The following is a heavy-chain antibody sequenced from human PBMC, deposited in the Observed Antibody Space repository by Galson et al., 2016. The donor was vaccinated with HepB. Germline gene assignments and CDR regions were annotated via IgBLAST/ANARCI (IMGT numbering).Heavy chain of an antibody. Sequence: SPRLSCAVSGSTFRSYWMIWVRQAPGRGLEWEANIKQDGSEKYYLDSVKGRFTISRDNAKNSLSLQMNSLRVEDTAVYYCARDSWDIVVVSPAMFTFDIWGQGTMVTVSS. CDR2: IKQDGSEK. CDR3: ARDSWDIVVVSPAMFTFDI. D-gene: IGHD2-2*01. V-gene: IGHV3-7*01. CDR1: GSTFRSYW. J-gene: IGHJ3*02.